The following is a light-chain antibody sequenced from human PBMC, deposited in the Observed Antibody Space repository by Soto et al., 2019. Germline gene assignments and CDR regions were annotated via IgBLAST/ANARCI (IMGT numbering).Light chain of an antibody. V-gene: IGKV3-15*01. J-gene: IGKJ1*01. CDR3: QQYNNWTWA. Sequence: ELVMTQSPATLSESPGERATLSCRASQSVSSNLAWYQQKPGQAPRLLIYGASTRATGIPARFSGSGSGTEFTLTISSLQSEDFAVYYCQQYNNWTWAFGQGTKVDI. CDR1: QSVSSN. CDR2: GAS.